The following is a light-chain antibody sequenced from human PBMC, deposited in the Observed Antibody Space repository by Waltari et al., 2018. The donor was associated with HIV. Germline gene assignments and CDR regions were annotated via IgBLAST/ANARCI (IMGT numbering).Light chain of an antibody. CDR2: DAS. J-gene: IGKJ4*01. CDR3: QQRSNWPPVT. CDR1: QRVSTY. Sequence: EIVLTQSPATLSLSPGERATLSCRASQRVSTYLAWYQQKPDQAPRLLIYDASNRATGIPARFSGSGSGTDFTLTISSLEPEDFAIYYCQQRSNWPPVTFGGGTKVEIK. V-gene: IGKV3-11*01.